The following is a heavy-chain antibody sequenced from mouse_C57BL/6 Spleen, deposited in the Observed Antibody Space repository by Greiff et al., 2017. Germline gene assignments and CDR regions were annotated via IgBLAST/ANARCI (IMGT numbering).Heavy chain of an antibody. D-gene: IGHD2-3*01. V-gene: IGHV1-26*01. CDR1: GYTFTDYY. Sequence: VQLQQSGPELVKPGASVKISCKASGYTFTDYYMNWVKQSHGKSLEWIGDINPNNGGTSYNQKFKGKATLTVDKSSSTAYMELRSLTSEDSAVYYCARGDGYRGYFDVWGTGTTVTVSS. CDR3: ARGDGYRGYFDV. CDR2: INPNNGGT. J-gene: IGHJ1*03.